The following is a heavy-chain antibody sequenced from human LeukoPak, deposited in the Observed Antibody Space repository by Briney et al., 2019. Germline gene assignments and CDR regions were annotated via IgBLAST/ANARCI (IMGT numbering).Heavy chain of an antibody. CDR1: GYTFTSYG. CDR2: ISPYNGDT. CDR3: ARDPSKILEWLSPRFDY. D-gene: IGHD3-3*01. V-gene: IGHV1-18*01. Sequence: ASVKVSCKASGYTFTSYGISWVRQAPGQGLEWMGWISPYNGDTNYAQRFQGRVTLTTDTFTSTAYMELRSLRSDDTAVYYCARDPSKILEWLSPRFDYWGQGILVTVSS. J-gene: IGHJ4*02.